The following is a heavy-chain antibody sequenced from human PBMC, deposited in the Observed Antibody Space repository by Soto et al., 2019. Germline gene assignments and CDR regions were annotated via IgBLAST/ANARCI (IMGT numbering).Heavy chain of an antibody. D-gene: IGHD2-15*01. CDR2: ISAYNGNT. CDR1: GYTFTSCG. CDR3: ARLSGCGGGSCYLPDY. J-gene: IGHJ4*02. V-gene: IGHV1-18*01. Sequence: QVQLVQSGAEVKKPGASVKVSCKASGYTFTSCGIGWLRQAPGQGLEWMGWISAYNGNTIYAQNLQGRVTMTTDTSTSTAYMELGSLRSDDTAMYYCARLSGCGGGSCYLPDYCGQGTLVTVSS.